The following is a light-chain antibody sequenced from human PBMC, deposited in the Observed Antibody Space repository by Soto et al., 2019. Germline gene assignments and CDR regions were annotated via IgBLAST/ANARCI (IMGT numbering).Light chain of an antibody. J-gene: IGKJ4*01. V-gene: IGKV1-5*01. CDR1: QSISSW. Sequence: DIQMTQSTSTLSASVEDRVTITCRASQSISSWLAWYQQKPGKAPKLLIYDASSLESGVPSRFSGSGSGTEFTLTISSLQPDDFATYYCQQYNSYLTFGGGTRWIS. CDR2: DAS. CDR3: QQYNSYLT.